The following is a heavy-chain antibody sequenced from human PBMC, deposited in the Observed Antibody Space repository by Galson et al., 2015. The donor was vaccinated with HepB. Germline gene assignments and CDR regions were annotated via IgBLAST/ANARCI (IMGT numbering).Heavy chain of an antibody. CDR3: TRLFGTFYFDF. D-gene: IGHD2/OR15-2a*01. CDR1: GFTFTNYA. V-gene: IGHV3-30*04. CDR2: TTYDGTKK. Sequence: SLRLSCAASGFTFTNYAIHWVRQAPGKGLEWVAVTTYDGTKKYYTDSVKGRFTMSRDNSKSTVYLHMSSLRAEDTAIYYCTRLFGTFYFDFWGQGTPVTVSS. J-gene: IGHJ4*02.